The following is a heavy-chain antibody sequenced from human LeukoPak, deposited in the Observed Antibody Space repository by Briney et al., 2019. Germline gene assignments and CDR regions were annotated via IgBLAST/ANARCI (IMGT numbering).Heavy chain of an antibody. D-gene: IGHD2-8*01. CDR2: ISSNGGST. CDR3: VILMVYALVYDY. V-gene: IGHV3-64D*09. Sequence: PGGSLRLSCSASGFXFSSYAIHWVRQAPGKGLEYVSAISSNGGSTYYADSVKGRFTIPRDNSKNTLYLQMSSLRAEDTAVYYCVILMVYALVYDYWGQGTLVTVSS. J-gene: IGHJ4*02. CDR1: GFXFSSYA.